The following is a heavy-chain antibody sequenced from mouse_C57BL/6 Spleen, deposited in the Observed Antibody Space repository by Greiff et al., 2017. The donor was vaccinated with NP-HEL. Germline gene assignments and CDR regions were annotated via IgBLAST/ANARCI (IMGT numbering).Heavy chain of an antibody. D-gene: IGHD2-3*01. CDR1: GFNIKDDY. CDR3: TTGWLPYERFAY. V-gene: IGHV14-4*01. J-gene: IGHJ3*01. Sequence: EVQLQQSGAELVRPGASVKLSCTASGFNIKDDYMHWVKQRPEQGLEWIGWIDPENGDTEYASKFQGKATITADTSSNTAYLQLSSLTSEDTAVYYCTTGWLPYERFAYWGQGTLVTVSA. CDR2: IDPENGDT.